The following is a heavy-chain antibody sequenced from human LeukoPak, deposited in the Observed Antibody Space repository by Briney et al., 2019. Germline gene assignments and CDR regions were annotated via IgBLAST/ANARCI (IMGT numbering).Heavy chain of an antibody. CDR2: IYSGGST. V-gene: IGHV3-66*01. Sequence: PGGSLRLSCAASGFTFSSYAMSWVRQAPGKGLEWVSVIYSGGSTYYADSVKGRFTISRDNSKNTLYLQMNSLRVEDTAVYYCARGIQERLVLDYWGQGTLVTVSS. CDR3: ARGIQERLVLDY. CDR1: GFTFSSYA. J-gene: IGHJ4*02. D-gene: IGHD6-19*01.